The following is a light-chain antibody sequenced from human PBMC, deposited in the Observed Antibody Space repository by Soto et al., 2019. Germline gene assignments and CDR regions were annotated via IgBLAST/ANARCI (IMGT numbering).Light chain of an antibody. Sequence: QSVLTQPASVSGSPGHSITISCTGFSNDVGTYNLVSWYQHHPGKAPKLIIYEASKRPSGVPNRFSGSKSGNTASLTISGLHAEDEADYYCCSYGRSVVFGGGTKVTVL. J-gene: IGLJ2*01. CDR1: SNDVGTYNL. CDR2: EAS. V-gene: IGLV2-23*01. CDR3: CSYGRSVV.